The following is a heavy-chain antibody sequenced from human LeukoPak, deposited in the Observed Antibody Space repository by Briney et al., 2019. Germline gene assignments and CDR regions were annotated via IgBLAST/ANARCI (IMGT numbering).Heavy chain of an antibody. V-gene: IGHV1-18*01. CDR1: GYTFTKFG. D-gene: IGHD6-25*01. J-gene: IGHJ4*02. CDR2: ISPYNDNT. Sequence: AASVKVSCKASGYTFTKFGISWVRQAPGQEFEWMGWISPYNDNTNYAKKFQGRVTLTTDTSTSTAYMELRGLTSDDTAVYYCAREPSGLLFDYWGLGTLDTVSS. CDR3: AREPSGLLFDY.